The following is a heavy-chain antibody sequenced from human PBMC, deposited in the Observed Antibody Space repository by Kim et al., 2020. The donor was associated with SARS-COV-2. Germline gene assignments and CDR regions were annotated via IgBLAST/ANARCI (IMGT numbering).Heavy chain of an antibody. Sequence: NYSPSLKSRVTISVDTSKNQFSLKLSSVTAADTAVYYCATSSGWFLRFDYWGQGTLVTVSS. J-gene: IGHJ4*02. D-gene: IGHD6-19*01. CDR3: ATSSGWFLRFDY. V-gene: IGHV4-4*09.